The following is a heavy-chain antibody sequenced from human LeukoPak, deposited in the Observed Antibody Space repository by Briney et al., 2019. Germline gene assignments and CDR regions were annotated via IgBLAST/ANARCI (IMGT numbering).Heavy chain of an antibody. V-gene: IGHV3-9*01. Sequence: GGSLRLSCAASGFTFDDYAMHWVRQAPRKGLEWVSGISWNGGSIGYADSVKGRFTISRDNAKNSLYLQMNSLRPEDTAIYYCAKDLSSWYGGFDYWGQGTLVTVSS. CDR3: AKDLSSWYGGFDY. J-gene: IGHJ4*02. D-gene: IGHD3-10*01. CDR1: GFTFDDYA. CDR2: ISWNGGSI.